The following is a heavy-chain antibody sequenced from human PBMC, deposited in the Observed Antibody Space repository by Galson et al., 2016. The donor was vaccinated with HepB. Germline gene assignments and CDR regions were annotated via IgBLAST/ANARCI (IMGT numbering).Heavy chain of an antibody. J-gene: IGHJ6*02. D-gene: IGHD6-19*01. CDR3: AVEDAIAVAGPQFHYYYGMDV. V-gene: IGHV3-53*01. CDR2: IYSDGST. Sequence: SLRLSCAASGFTVSNNYMSWVRQAPGKGLEWLSVIYSDGSTHYADSVKGRFTISRDNSENTLYLQMNSLRVEDSAVYYCAVEDAIAVAGPQFHYYYGMDVWGQGTTVTVS. CDR1: GFTVSNNY.